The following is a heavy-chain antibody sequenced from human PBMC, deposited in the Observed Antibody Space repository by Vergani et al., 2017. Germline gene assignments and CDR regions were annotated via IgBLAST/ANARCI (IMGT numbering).Heavy chain of an antibody. D-gene: IGHD3-10*01. CDR1: GGSFSGYY. V-gene: IGHV4-34*01. CDR2: INHSEST. Sequence: QVQLQQWGAGLLKPSETLSLTCAVYGGSFSGYYWSWIRQPPGKGLEWIGEINHSESTNYNPSLKSRVTISVDTSKNQFSLKLSSVTAADTAVYYCARAPFFTMVRGIGRNYFDYWGQGTLVTVSS. J-gene: IGHJ4*02. CDR3: ARAPFFTMVRGIGRNYFDY.